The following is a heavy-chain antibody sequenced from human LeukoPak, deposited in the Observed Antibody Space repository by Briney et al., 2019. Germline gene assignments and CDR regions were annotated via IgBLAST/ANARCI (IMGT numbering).Heavy chain of an antibody. CDR3: ARHLTPMVRGVINWFDP. CDR2: INHSGST. D-gene: IGHD3-10*01. V-gene: IGHV4-39*01. J-gene: IGHJ5*02. Sequence: SETLSLTCSVSGDSISLSFYYWGWIRQPPGKGLEWIGEINHSGSTNYNPSLKSRVTISVDTSKNQFSLKLSSVTAADMAVYYCARHLTPMVRGVINWFDPWGQGTLVTVSS. CDR1: GDSISLSFYY.